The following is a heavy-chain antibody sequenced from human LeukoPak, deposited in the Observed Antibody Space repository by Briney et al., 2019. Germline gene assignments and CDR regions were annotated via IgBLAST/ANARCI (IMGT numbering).Heavy chain of an antibody. CDR3: ARDGSGRLNWFDP. CDR1: GRSISSGTYS. V-gene: IGHV4-61*02. Sequence: ASETLSLTCTVSGRSISSGTYSSSWIRQPAGKGLEWIGRIYTSVSTNYNPPLKSRVTISLDPSKNQVSLKLSSVTAAAPALYYCARDGSGRLNWFDPWGQGTLVTVSS. CDR2: IYTSVST. J-gene: IGHJ5*02. D-gene: IGHD6-19*01.